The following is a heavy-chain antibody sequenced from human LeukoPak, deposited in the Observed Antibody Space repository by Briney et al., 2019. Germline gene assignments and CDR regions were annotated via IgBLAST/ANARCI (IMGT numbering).Heavy chain of an antibody. Sequence: SAALSLPSTVSGGSINSHYLKWIRRPPGKGGEGIGYIYGSGRNNYNPSLKSRVTMSVATSKSQFSLRLSSVTAADTAVYYCVVSPNQDFFDYSGQGPLVTVSS. CDR1: GGSINSHY. CDR3: VVSPNQDFFDY. V-gene: IGHV4-4*09. J-gene: IGHJ4*02. CDR2: IYGSGRN.